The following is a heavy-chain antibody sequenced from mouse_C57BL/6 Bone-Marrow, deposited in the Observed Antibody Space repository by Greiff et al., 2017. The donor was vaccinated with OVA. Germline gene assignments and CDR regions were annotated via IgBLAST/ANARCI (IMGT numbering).Heavy chain of an antibody. V-gene: IGHV1-76*01. CDR1: GYTFTDYY. Sequence: QVQLQQSGAELVRPGASVKLSCKASGYTFTDYYINWVKQRPGQGLEWIARIYPGSGNTYYNEKFKGKATLTAEKSSSTAYMQLSSLTSEDSAVYFCARPGFDDWGKGTTLTVSS. CDR3: ARPGFDD. J-gene: IGHJ2*01. CDR2: IYPGSGNT.